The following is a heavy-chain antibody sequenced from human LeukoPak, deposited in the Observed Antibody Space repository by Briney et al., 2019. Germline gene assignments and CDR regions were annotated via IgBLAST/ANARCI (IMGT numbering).Heavy chain of an antibody. J-gene: IGHJ4*02. Sequence: PSETLSLTCTVSGGSISTSSYYWGWIRQPPGKGLEWIATIYFSGSTYYNPSLKSRVTISVDTSKNQFFLKLSSVTAADTAVYYCARHRVGTGGPGYFDYWGQGALVTVSS. V-gene: IGHV4-39*01. D-gene: IGHD2-8*02. CDR1: GGSISTSSYY. CDR2: IYFSGST. CDR3: ARHRVGTGGPGYFDY.